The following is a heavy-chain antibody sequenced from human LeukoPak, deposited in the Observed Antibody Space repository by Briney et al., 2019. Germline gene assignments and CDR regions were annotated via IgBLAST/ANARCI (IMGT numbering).Heavy chain of an antibody. J-gene: IGHJ4*02. V-gene: IGHV4-59*01. CDR1: GGSISSYY. D-gene: IGHD5-18*01. CDR3: ARVNVVRYSYVVDY. Sequence: SETLSLTCTVSGGSISSYYWSWIRQPPGKGLEWIGYIYYSGSTNYNPSLKCRVTISVDTSKNQFSLKPSSVTAADTAVYYCARVNVVRYSYVVDYWGQGTLVTVSS. CDR2: IYYSGST.